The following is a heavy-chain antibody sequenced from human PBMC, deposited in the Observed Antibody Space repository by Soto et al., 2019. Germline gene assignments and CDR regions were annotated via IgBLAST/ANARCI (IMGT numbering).Heavy chain of an antibody. V-gene: IGHV3-21*01. CDR1: GFTFSSYS. Sequence: EVTLVESGGGLVKPGGSLSLSCAASGFTFSSYSMNWVRQAPGKGLEWVSSISSSSSYIYYADSVKGRFTIPRDNAKNSLCLQMNSLRAEDTAVYYWARDVHLDRVYYYYGMDVWGHGNTVTVSS. CDR2: ISSSSSYI. CDR3: ARDVHLDRVYYYYGMDV. D-gene: IGHD3-10*02. J-gene: IGHJ6*02.